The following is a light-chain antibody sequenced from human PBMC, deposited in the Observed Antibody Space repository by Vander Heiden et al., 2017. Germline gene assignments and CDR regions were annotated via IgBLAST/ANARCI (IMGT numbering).Light chain of an antibody. Sequence: DIQLTQPPSTLPSSVGDRVTITCRASQSISSWLAWYQQKPGKAPKLLIYRASNLESGVPSRFSGSGSGTEFTLTISSLQPDDFASYYCQHYNSFPFTFGPGTKVDIK. CDR1: QSISSW. V-gene: IGKV1-5*03. J-gene: IGKJ3*01. CDR3: QHYNSFPFT. CDR2: RAS.